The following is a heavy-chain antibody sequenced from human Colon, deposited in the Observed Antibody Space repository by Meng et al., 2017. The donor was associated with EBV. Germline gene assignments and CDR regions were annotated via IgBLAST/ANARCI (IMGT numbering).Heavy chain of an antibody. V-gene: IGHV4-31*03. J-gene: IGHJ4*02. D-gene: IGHD6-19*01. CDR2: IYYSGST. Sequence: QGQLQESGPRLLKPSHTLSPTCTVSGGSVSSGGYYWTWIRQHPGKGLEWFGHIYYSGSTFYNPSLKRRVIISIDTSKNQFSLNLRSVTAADTAVYYCARVSSGWDYFDYWGQGTLVTVSS. CDR3: ARVSSGWDYFDY. CDR1: GGSVSSGGYY.